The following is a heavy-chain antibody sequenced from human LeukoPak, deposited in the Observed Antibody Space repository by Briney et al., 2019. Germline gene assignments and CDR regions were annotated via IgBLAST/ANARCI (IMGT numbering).Heavy chain of an antibody. CDR3: ARANGYTPYYFDY. Sequence: PSETLSLTCTVSGYSISSGYYWGWIRQPPGKGLEWIGYIYHSGSTYYNPSLKSRVTISVDRSKNQFSLKLSSVTAADTAVYYCARANGYTPYYFDYWGQGTLVTVSS. J-gene: IGHJ4*02. V-gene: IGHV4-38-2*02. CDR1: GYSISSGYY. CDR2: IYHSGST. D-gene: IGHD2-8*01.